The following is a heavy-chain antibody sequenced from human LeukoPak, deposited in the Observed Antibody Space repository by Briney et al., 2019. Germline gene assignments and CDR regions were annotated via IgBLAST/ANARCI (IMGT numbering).Heavy chain of an antibody. D-gene: IGHD3-22*01. Sequence: PGGSLRLSCAASGFTFSSYWMSWVRQAPGKGLEWVANIRQDGSEKYYVDSVKGRFTISRDNAKNSLYLQMNSLRAEDTAVYYCARGSADSSGYYWDYYYYMDVWGKGTTVTVSS. CDR2: IRQDGSEK. J-gene: IGHJ6*03. CDR3: ARGSADSSGYYWDYYYYMDV. CDR1: GFTFSSYW. V-gene: IGHV3-7*01.